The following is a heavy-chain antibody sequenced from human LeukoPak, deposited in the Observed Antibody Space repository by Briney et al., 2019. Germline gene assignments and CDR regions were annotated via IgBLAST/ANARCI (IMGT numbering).Heavy chain of an antibody. CDR2: ISYDGSNK. V-gene: IGHV3-30*18. CDR3: AKDSRDGFLPDY. CDR1: GFTLSSYG. J-gene: IGHJ4*02. Sequence: GGSLRLSCAASGFTLSSYGMHWVRQAPGKGLEWVAVISYDGSNKYYADSVKGRFTTSRDNSKNTLYLQMNSLRAEDTAVYYCAKDSRDGFLPDYWGQGTLVTVSS. D-gene: IGHD5-24*01.